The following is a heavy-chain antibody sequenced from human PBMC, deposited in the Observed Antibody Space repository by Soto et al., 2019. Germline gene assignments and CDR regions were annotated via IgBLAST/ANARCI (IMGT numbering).Heavy chain of an antibody. CDR1: CGSFSGYY. CDR3: ASGELCYYGSGSSLTRYYCYSMDV. V-gene: IGHV4-34*01. D-gene: IGHD3-10*01. CDR2: INHGGST. J-gene: IGHJ6*02. Sequence: SETLSLTCAVYCGSFSGYYWSWIRQPPGKGLEWIGEINHGGSTNYNPSLKSRVTISVDTSKNQFSMKLSSVTAADTSVYYCASGELCYYGSGSSLTRYYCYSMDVWGQGTTVTVSS.